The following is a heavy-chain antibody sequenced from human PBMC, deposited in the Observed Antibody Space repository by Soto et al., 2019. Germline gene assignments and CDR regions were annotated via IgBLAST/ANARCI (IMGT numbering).Heavy chain of an antibody. CDR1: GGSISSHY. Sequence: SETLSLTCTVSGGSISSHYWSWIRQPPGQGLEWIGYIYYSGSTNYNPSLKSRVTISVDTSKSQFSLRLSSVTAADTAVYYCARLRGVTIGDPWGQGTLVTVSS. J-gene: IGHJ5*02. D-gene: IGHD4-17*01. CDR2: IYYSGST. CDR3: ARLRGVTIGDP. V-gene: IGHV4-59*08.